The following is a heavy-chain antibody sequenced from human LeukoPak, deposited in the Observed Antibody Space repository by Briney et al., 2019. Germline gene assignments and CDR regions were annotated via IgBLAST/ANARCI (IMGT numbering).Heavy chain of an antibody. CDR1: GFTFSSYA. CDR2: FSYDGSSK. Sequence: GGSLRLSCAASGFTFSSYAMHWVRQAPGRGLEWVTLFSYDGSSKYYADSVRGRFTISRDNSKNTLYLQMNSLRADDSAVYYCARGKGSESGYDYFLDYWGQGTLVTVSS. D-gene: IGHD5-12*01. CDR3: ARGKGSESGYDYFLDY. V-gene: IGHV3-30-3*01. J-gene: IGHJ4*02.